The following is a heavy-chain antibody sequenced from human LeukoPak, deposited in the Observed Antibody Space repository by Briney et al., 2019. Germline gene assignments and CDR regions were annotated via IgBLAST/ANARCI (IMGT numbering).Heavy chain of an antibody. J-gene: IGHJ4*02. CDR3: ASGGSSSWYSDY. D-gene: IGHD6-13*01. CDR2: IIPILGIA. Sequence: ASVKVSCKASGGTFSSYAISWVRQAPGQGLEWMGRIIPILGIANYAQTFQGRVTITADKSTSTAYMELSSLRSEDTAVYYCASGGSSSWYSDYWGQGTLVTVSS. V-gene: IGHV1-69*04. CDR1: GGTFSSYA.